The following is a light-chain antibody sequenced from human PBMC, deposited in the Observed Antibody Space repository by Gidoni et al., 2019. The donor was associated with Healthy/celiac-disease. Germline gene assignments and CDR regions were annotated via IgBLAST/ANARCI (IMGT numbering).Light chain of an antibody. Sequence: DTQMTQSPSSLSASVGDRVTITCQASQDISNYLNWYQQKPGKAPKLLIYDASNLETGVPSRFSGSGSGTDFTFTISSLQPEDIATYYCQQYDNLPPSLTFGGGTKVEIK. V-gene: IGKV1-33*01. CDR3: QQYDNLPPSLT. J-gene: IGKJ4*01. CDR2: DAS. CDR1: QDISNY.